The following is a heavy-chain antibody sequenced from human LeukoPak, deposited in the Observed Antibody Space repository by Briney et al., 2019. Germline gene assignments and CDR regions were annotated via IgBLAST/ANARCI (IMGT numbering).Heavy chain of an antibody. CDR1: GYTFTDYY. CDR3: ARGRRSDIESTVTGFGEYY. CDR2: INPNGGDT. J-gene: IGHJ4*02. V-gene: IGHV1-2*02. Sequence: ASVKVSCKASGYTFTDYYMHWVRQAPGQGLEWMGWINPNGGDTKYAQNFQGRVTMTRDTSISTAHLEVTSLKTDDTAMYFCARGRRSDIESTVTGFGEYYWGQGTLVTVSS. D-gene: IGHD5-12*01.